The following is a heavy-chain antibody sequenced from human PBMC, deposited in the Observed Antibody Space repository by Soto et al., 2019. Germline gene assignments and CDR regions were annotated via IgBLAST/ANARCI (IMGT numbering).Heavy chain of an antibody. D-gene: IGHD4-4*01. J-gene: IGHJ4*02. CDR1: GFTFSSYG. V-gene: IGHV3-33*01. Sequence: VQLVESGGGVVQPGRSLRLSCAVSGFTFSSYGMHWVRQAPGKGLEWVAFIWYDGSNKYYAESVKGRFTISRDNSKNTLYLQMNSLRAEDTALYYGVRDWRNSFDYWGQGTLLTVSP. CDR3: VRDWRNSFDY. CDR2: IWYDGSNK.